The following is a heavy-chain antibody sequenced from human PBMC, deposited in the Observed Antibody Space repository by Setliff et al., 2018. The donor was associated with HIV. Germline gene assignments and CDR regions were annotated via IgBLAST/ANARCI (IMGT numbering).Heavy chain of an antibody. CDR2: IDYSGIT. CDR3: ATLRWLRSKHSDY. D-gene: IGHD5-12*01. CDR1: GGSISNTNYY. V-gene: IGHV4-39*01. J-gene: IGHJ4*01. Sequence: SETLSLTCTVSGGSISNTNYYWGWIRQPPGKGLEWIGAIDYSGITYYNPSLKSRVTVSIDTSKNQFSLKLHSVTAADTAVYFWATLRWLRSKHSDYWGQGTLVTVSS.